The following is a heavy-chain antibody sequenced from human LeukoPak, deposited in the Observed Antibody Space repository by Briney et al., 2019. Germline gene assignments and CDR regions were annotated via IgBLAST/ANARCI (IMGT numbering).Heavy chain of an antibody. Sequence: GGSLRLSCAASGFTFSSYWMHWVRHAPGKGLVWVSRINSDGSSTSYADSVKGRFTISRDNAKNTLYLQMNSLRAEDTAVYYCARVGIAVAGDYWGQGTLVTVSS. CDR2: INSDGSST. V-gene: IGHV3-74*01. CDR1: GFTFSSYW. CDR3: ARVGIAVAGDY. J-gene: IGHJ4*02. D-gene: IGHD6-19*01.